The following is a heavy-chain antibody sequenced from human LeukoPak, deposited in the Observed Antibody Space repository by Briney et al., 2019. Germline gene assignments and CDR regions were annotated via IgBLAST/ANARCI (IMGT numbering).Heavy chain of an antibody. V-gene: IGHV3-23*01. Sequence: GGSLRLSCAASGFSFSSYAMSWVRQAPGKGLEWVSASTGGSTYYPDSVKGRFTVSRDNSKNTLYLQLNSLRVEDTAVYYCAKGALGAAYWYFDVWGRGTLVSVSS. CDR2: STGGST. J-gene: IGHJ2*01. CDR1: GFSFSSYA. CDR3: AKGALGAAYWYFDV. D-gene: IGHD1-26*01.